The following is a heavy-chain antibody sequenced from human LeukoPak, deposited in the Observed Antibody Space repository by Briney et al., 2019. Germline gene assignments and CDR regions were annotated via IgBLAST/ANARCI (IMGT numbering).Heavy chain of an antibody. CDR1: GGAISSYC. J-gene: IGHJ4*02. Sequence: SQTLSLTCSVSGGAISSYCWNWIRLPAGKGLEWIGCIYTRGSTIHNPSIKSRVTMSVDTAKNQFSLRLNAVTAADTAVYYCARGSREMSTIFDYWGQGTLVTVSS. V-gene: IGHV4-4*07. CDR2: IYTRGST. CDR3: ARGSREMSTIFDY. D-gene: IGHD5-24*01.